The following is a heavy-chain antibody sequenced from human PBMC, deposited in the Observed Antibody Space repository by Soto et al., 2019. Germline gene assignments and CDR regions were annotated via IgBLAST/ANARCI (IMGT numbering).Heavy chain of an antibody. V-gene: IGHV1-8*01. Sequence: QVQLVQSGVDVKKPGASVKLSCKASGYSFTSFDXNWVRXAPGQGLEWMGWMKTHSGDTGYAQKFQGRVTMTRNTSTSTVYMELSSLRSEDTAVYYCAXGGTNHXXDXXXLXTLVTVSS. J-gene: IGHJ5*02. CDR1: GYSFTSFD. CDR3: AXGGTNHXXDX. CDR2: MKTHSGDT.